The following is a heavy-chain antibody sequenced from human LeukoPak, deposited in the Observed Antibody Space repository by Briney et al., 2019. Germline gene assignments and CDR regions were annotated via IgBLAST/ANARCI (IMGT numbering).Heavy chain of an antibody. CDR2: IYYSGST. V-gene: IGHV4-39*01. Sequence: PSETLSLTCTVSGGYISSSSYYWGWIRQPPGKGLEWIGSIYYSGSTYYNPSLKSRVTISVDTPKNQFSLKLSSVTAADTAVYYCARQRDYYGSGSYRSSPYYYYYMDVWGKGTTVAISS. CDR1: GGYISSSSYY. D-gene: IGHD3-10*01. CDR3: ARQRDYYGSGSYRSSPYYYYYMDV. J-gene: IGHJ6*03.